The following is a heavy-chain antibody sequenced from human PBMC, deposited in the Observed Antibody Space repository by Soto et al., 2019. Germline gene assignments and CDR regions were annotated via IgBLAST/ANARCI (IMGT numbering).Heavy chain of an antibody. CDR1: GGSFSGYY. CDR2: INHSGST. V-gene: IGHV4-34*01. CDR3: ARARLDRITMVRGVITPSYFDY. D-gene: IGHD3-10*01. J-gene: IGHJ4*02. Sequence: PSETLSLTCAVYGGSFSGYYWSWIRQPPGKGLEWIGEINHSGSTNYNPSLKSRVTISVDTSKNQFSLKLSSVTAADTAVYYCARARLDRITMVRGVITPSYFDYLCQGTLLTISS.